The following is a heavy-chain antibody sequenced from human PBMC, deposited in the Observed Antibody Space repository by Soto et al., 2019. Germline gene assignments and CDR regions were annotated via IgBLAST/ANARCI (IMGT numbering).Heavy chain of an antibody. V-gene: IGHV3-23*01. CDR3: ARAQSLYCSGGSCYAFDI. J-gene: IGHJ3*02. Sequence: EVQVLESGGDLVQPGGSLRLSCAASGVTFSSYAMTWVRQAPGRGLEWVSSISGSGDTTYYADSVEGRFTISRDNSKNTLYLQMNSLRAEDTAVYYCARAQSLYCSGGSCYAFDIWGQGTMVTVSS. CDR1: GVTFSSYA. CDR2: ISGSGDTT. D-gene: IGHD2-15*01.